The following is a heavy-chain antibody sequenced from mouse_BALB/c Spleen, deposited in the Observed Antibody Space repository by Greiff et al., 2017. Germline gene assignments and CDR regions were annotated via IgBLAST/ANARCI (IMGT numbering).Heavy chain of an antibody. D-gene: IGHD2-2*01. CDR1: GFNIKDYY. J-gene: IGHJ3*01. V-gene: IGHV14-4*02. CDR3: NVYYGYEGFAY. Sequence: EVQLQQSGAELVRSGASVKLSCTASGFNIKDYYMHWVKQRPEQGLEWIGWIDPENGDTEYAPKFQGKATMTADTSSNTAYLQLSSLTSEDTAVYYCNVYYGYEGFAYWGQGTLVTVSA. CDR2: IDPENGDT.